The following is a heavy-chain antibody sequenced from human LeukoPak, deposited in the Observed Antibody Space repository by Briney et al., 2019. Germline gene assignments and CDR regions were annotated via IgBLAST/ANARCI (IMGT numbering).Heavy chain of an antibody. Sequence: SETLSLTCTVSGGSISSYYWGWIRQPPGKGLEWIGSIYHSGSTYYNPSLKSRVTISVDTSKNQFSLKLSSVTAADTAVYYCARELTEMATNPFDYWGQGTLVTVSS. V-gene: IGHV4-38-2*02. J-gene: IGHJ4*02. CDR3: ARELTEMATNPFDY. CDR1: GGSISSYY. D-gene: IGHD5-24*01. CDR2: IYHSGST.